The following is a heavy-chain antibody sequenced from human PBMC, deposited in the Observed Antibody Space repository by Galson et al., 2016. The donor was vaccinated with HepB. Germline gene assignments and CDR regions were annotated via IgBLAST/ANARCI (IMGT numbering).Heavy chain of an antibody. Sequence: SLRLSCAASGFNFTNAWMRWVRQAPGKGLEWVARIKSKSFGATIDYAAPVKGRFTISRDDSENTSHLQMNSLKPEDTAVYYFTTGLVPEDYFESWGQGILVTVSS. V-gene: IGHV3-15*01. CDR3: TTGLVPEDYFES. J-gene: IGHJ4*02. CDR1: GFNFTNAW. D-gene: IGHD1-14*01. CDR2: IKSKSFGATI.